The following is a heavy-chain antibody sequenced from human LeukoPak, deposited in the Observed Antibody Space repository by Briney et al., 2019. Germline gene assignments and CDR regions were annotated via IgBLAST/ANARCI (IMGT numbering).Heavy chain of an antibody. CDR1: GFTFSSYS. J-gene: IGHJ3*02. CDR3: ARDRGWSYREMEAFDI. Sequence: GSLILSCAASGFTFSSYSMNWVRQAPGKGLEWVSSISSSSSYIYYADSVKGRFTISRDNAKNSPYLQMNSLRAEDTAVYYCARDRGWSYREMEAFDIWGQGTMVTVSS. D-gene: IGHD1-26*01. V-gene: IGHV3-21*01. CDR2: ISSSSSYI.